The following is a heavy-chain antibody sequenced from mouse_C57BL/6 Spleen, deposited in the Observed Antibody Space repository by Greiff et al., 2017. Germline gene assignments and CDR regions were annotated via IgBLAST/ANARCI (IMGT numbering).Heavy chain of an antibody. D-gene: IGHD2-3*01. CDR1: GFSFTSYG. V-gene: IGHV2-2*01. J-gene: IGHJ4*01. Sequence: VQLVESGPGLVQPSQSLSITCTVSGFSFTSYGVHWVRQSPGKGLEWLGVIWSGGSTDYNAAFISRLSISKDNSKSQVFFKMNSLQADDTAIYYCARDGYYEGGAMDYWGQGTSVTVSS. CDR3: ARDGYYEGGAMDY. CDR2: IWSGGST.